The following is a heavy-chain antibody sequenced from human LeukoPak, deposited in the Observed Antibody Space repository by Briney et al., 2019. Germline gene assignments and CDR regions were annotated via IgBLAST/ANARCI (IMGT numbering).Heavy chain of an antibody. J-gene: IGHJ4*02. CDR3: ARELDPLDY. CDR1: GFTFSDYY. Sequence: TGGSLRLSCAASGFTFSDYYMSWIRQAPGKGLEWVSSISSSNTYINYADSVKGRFTISRDNAKNSLYLQMNSLRAEDTAVYYCARELDPLDYWGQGTLVTVSS. CDR2: ISSSNTYI. V-gene: IGHV3-11*06. D-gene: IGHD1-1*01.